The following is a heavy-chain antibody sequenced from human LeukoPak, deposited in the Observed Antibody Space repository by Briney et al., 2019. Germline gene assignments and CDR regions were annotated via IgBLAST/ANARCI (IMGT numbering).Heavy chain of an antibody. Sequence: GGSLRLSCAASGLTFSNYWMSWVRQAPGKGLEWVSGISGSGDNTYYADSVKGRFTISRDNSKNTLYVQVNSLGTEDTAAYYCAKGSYYDSSGSFYFDYWGQGTLVTVSS. CDR3: AKGSYYDSSGSFYFDY. J-gene: IGHJ4*02. CDR2: ISGSGDNT. D-gene: IGHD3-22*01. V-gene: IGHV3-23*01. CDR1: GLTFSNYW.